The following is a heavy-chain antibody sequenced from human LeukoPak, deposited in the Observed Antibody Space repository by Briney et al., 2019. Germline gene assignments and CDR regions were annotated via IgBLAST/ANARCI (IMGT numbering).Heavy chain of an antibody. D-gene: IGHD3-10*01. CDR1: GGSISGYF. CDR2: IYYSGST. V-gene: IGHV4-59*08. J-gene: IGHJ3*02. Sequence: SETLSLTCTVSGGSISGYFWSWVRQPPGKGLEWLGYIYYSGSTKYNPSLKSRVTISLDTSKNQFSLKLTSVTAADTAVYYCARHGGVVRGQGSDAFDIWGQGTMVTVSS. CDR3: ARHGGVVRGQGSDAFDI.